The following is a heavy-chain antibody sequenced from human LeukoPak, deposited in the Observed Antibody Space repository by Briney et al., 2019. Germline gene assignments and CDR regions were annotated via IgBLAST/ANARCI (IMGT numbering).Heavy chain of an antibody. CDR2: IYSGGST. Sequence: GGSLRLSCAASGFTVSSNYMSWVRQAPGKGLEWVSVIYSGGSTYYADSVKGRFTISRDNSKNTLYLQMNSLRAEDTAVYYCARDAPYYDILTGYYTAAEYFQHWGQGTLVTVSS. CDR1: GFTVSSNY. V-gene: IGHV3-53*01. D-gene: IGHD3-9*01. CDR3: ARDAPYYDILTGYYTAAEYFQH. J-gene: IGHJ1*01.